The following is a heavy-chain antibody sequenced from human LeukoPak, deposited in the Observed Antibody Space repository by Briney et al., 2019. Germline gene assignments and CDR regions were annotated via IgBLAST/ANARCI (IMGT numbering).Heavy chain of an antibody. CDR2: IYYSGST. Sequence: SETLSLTCTVSGGSISSSSYYWGWIRQPPGKGLEWIGSIYYSGSTYYNPSLKSRVTISVDTSKNQFSLKLSSVNAADTAVYYCARVRDFWSPTDPWGQGTLVTVSS. CDR3: ARVRDFWSPTDP. V-gene: IGHV4-39*01. J-gene: IGHJ5*02. D-gene: IGHD3-3*01. CDR1: GGSISSSSYY.